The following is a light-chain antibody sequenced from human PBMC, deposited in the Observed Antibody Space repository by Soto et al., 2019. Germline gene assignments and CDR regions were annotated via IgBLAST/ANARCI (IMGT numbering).Light chain of an antibody. CDR3: QQSYTIPYT. CDR1: QSISTY. J-gene: IGKJ2*01. Sequence: DIQMTQSPSSLPASVGDRVTLTCRASQSISTYLNWYQQKPGKAPKLLIYAASSLQSGVPSRLSGSGSGTDFTLNISSLQPEDFATYDGQQSYTIPYTFGQGTKLESK. CDR2: AAS. V-gene: IGKV1-39*01.